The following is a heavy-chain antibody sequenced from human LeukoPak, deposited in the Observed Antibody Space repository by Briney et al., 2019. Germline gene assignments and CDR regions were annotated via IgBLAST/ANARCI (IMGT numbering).Heavy chain of an antibody. J-gene: IGHJ4*02. CDR3: ARWDGYSSSPDY. V-gene: IGHV1-2*02. D-gene: IGHD6-13*01. CDR2: INPNSGDT. Sequence: ASVKVSCKASGYSFTGYYMHWVRQAPGQGLEWMGWINPNSGDTGYAQQFQGRVTMTRDMSITTIYMELTRLRSDDTAFYYCARWDGYSSSPDYWGQGSLVTVFS. CDR1: GYSFTGYY.